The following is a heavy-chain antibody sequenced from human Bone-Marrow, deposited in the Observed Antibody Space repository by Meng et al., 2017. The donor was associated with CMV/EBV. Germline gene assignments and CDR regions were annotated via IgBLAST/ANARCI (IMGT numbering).Heavy chain of an antibody. D-gene: IGHD2-2*02. CDR3: TTAYTISPL. Sequence: LYCAASGLTFRNHWIHWVRQAPGKGLVWVSRINGGGSTTSYADSVKGRFTISRDDAKNTVSLQMNSLRAEDTAVYYCTTAYTISPLWGQGTLVTVSS. CDR2: INGGGSTT. V-gene: IGHV3-74*01. CDR1: GLTFRNHW. J-gene: IGHJ4*02.